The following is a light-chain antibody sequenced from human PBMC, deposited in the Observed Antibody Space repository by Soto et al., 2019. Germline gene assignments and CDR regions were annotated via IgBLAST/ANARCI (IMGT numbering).Light chain of an antibody. CDR2: DAS. J-gene: IGKJ2*01. V-gene: IGKV1-5*01. Sequence: DIQMTQSPSTLSASVGDRVTITCRASQSISSWLAWYQQKPGKAPKLLIYDASNLESGVPSTFRGSGSETLFTLTISSLQPEDFATYYCQQSYRTPVTFGQGTKLEIK. CDR3: QQSYRTPVT. CDR1: QSISSW.